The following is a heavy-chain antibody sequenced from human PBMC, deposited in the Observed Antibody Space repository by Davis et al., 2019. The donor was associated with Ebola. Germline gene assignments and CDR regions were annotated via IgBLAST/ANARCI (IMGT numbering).Heavy chain of an antibody. CDR2: INPNSGGT. V-gene: IGHV1-2*04. CDR1: GYTFTGYY. Sequence: ASVKVSCKASGYTFTGYYMHWVRQAPGQGLEWMGWINPNSGGTNYAQKFQGWVTMTRDTSINTAYMELSTLRSDDTAVYFCARDSVSTIDYWGQGTLVTVSS. D-gene: IGHD5/OR15-5a*01. J-gene: IGHJ4*02. CDR3: ARDSVSTIDY.